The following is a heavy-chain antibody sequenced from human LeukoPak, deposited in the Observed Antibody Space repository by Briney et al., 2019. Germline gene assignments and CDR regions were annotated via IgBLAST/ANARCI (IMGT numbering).Heavy chain of an antibody. CDR1: GYTFTSYY. CDR2: INPNSGDT. Sequence: ASVKVSCKASGYTFTSYYMHWVRQAPGQGLEWIGWINPNSGDTNYAQKFQDRVTMTRDTSISTAYIELNLLRSDDTAVFYCARGDYYGSPKVVAAWGQGTLVTVSS. D-gene: IGHD3-10*01. J-gene: IGHJ5*02. CDR3: ARGDYYGSPKVVAA. V-gene: IGHV1-2*02.